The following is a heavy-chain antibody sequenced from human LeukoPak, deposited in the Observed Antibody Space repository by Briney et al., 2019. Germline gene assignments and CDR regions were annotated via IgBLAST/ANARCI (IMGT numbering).Heavy chain of an antibody. CDR1: GCTFSSYA. V-gene: IGHV1-69*01. CDR3: AIPWGRSGSYYNPPYYYYGMDV. Sequence: SVKVSCTASGCTFSSYAISWVRQAPGQGLEWMGGIIPIFGTANYAQTVQGRVTITADESTSTAYLQLSSLRSEDTAVYYCAIPWGRSGSYYNPPYYYYGMDVWGKGTTVTVSS. D-gene: IGHD3-10*01. CDR2: IIPIFGTA. J-gene: IGHJ6*04.